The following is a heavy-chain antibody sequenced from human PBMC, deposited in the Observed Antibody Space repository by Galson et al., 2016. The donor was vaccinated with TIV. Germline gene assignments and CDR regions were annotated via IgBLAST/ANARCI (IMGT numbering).Heavy chain of an antibody. V-gene: IGHV4-30-4*08. CDR2: IYYSGNT. CDR3: ARRRGYSNGQVDY. Sequence: LSLTCTVSDDSISSTDYYWTWIRQPPGKGLEWIGYIYYSGNTNYKSSLRSRVTISVDLSKNQFSLKLNSVTAADTAVYYCARRRGYSNGQVDYWGQGTLVTVSS. J-gene: IGHJ4*02. D-gene: IGHD5-18*01. CDR1: DDSISSTDYY.